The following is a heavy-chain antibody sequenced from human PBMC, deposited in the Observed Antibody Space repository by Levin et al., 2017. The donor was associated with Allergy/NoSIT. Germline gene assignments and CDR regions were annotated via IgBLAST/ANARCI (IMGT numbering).Heavy chain of an antibody. CDR2: IYLSGST. J-gene: IGHJ4*02. D-gene: IGHD5-18*01. CDR1: GGSISSGGYS. CDR3: ARVAGYSYGYYFDY. V-gene: IGHV4-30-2*01. Sequence: SETLSLTCAVSGGSISSGGYSWSWIRQPPGKGLEWIGNIYLSGSTYYNPSLKSRVAISVDRSKNQLSLNLSSVTAADTAVYYCARVAGYSYGYYFDYWGQGTLVTVSS.